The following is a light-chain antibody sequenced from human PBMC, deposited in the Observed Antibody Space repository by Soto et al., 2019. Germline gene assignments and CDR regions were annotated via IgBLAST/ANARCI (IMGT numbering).Light chain of an antibody. CDR2: GTS. Sequence: EIVLTQSPGTLSLSPGERATLSCRASQSVSSSYLARYQHKPGRAPRLLIDGTSSRATGIPDRFSGSGSGTDFTLTISRLEPEDLAVYYCQQYGSLVTFGQGTKVDIK. V-gene: IGKV3-20*01. CDR1: QSVSSSY. J-gene: IGKJ1*01. CDR3: QQYGSLVT.